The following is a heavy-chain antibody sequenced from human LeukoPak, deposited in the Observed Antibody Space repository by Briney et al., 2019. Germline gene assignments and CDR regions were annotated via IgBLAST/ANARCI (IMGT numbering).Heavy chain of an antibody. D-gene: IGHD3-10*01. J-gene: IGHJ4*02. CDR3: ARNNADGEGRFSY. V-gene: IGHV7-4-1*02. CDR2: INTNTGNP. CDR1: GYSFIKYD. Sequence: ASVKVSCKASGYSFIKYDMNWVRQAPGQGLEWMGWINTNTGNPTYAQGFTGRFVFSLDTSVSTAYLQISSLKAEDTAVYYCARNNADGEGRFSYWGQGTPVTVSS.